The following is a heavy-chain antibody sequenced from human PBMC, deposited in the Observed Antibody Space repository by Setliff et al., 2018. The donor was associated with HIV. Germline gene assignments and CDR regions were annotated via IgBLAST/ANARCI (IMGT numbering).Heavy chain of an antibody. CDR3: ARAYGSERLNWFDP. CDR1: GGSIGSYY. D-gene: IGHD3-10*01. J-gene: IGHJ5*02. CDR2: IYYSGTT. V-gene: IGHV4-59*01. Sequence: PSETLSLTCTVSGGSIGSYYWNWIRQSPGKGLEWIGYIYYSGTTNYNPSLKSRLTVSVDTSKNQFSLRLRSVTAADTAVYYCARAYGSERLNWFDPWGQGTLVTVSS.